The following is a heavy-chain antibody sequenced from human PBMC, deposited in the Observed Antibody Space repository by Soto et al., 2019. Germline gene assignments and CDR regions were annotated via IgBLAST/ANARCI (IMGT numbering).Heavy chain of an antibody. Sequence: QVQLVESGGGVVQPGRSLRLSCAASGFTFSSYGMHWVRQAPGKGLEWVAVISYDGSNKYYADSAKGRFTISRDNSKNTLYLQMNSLRAEDTAVYYCAKVDSSGWYWFDPWGHGTLVTVSS. J-gene: IGHJ5*02. CDR1: GFTFSSYG. CDR3: AKVDSSGWYWFDP. D-gene: IGHD6-19*01. V-gene: IGHV3-30*18. CDR2: ISYDGSNK.